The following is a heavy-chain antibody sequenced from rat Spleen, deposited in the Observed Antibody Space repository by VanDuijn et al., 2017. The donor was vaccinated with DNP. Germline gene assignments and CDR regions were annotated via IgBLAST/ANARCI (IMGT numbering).Heavy chain of an antibody. D-gene: IGHD1-12*03. CDR1: GFTFSDHN. Sequence: EVQLVESGGGLVQSGRSLKLSCAASGFTFSDHNMAWVRQVPKKGLEWVASSSYDGSRVHYRDSVKGRFTISRDNAKNTLFLQMDSLRSEDTATYYCATSGYGYDGYPFAYWGQGVMVTVSS. V-gene: IGHV5-7*01. CDR3: ATSGYGYDGYPFAY. J-gene: IGHJ2*01. CDR2: SSYDGSRV.